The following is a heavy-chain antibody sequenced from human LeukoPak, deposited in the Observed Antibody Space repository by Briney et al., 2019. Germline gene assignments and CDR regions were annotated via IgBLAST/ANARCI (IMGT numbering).Heavy chain of an antibody. Sequence: SVKVSCKASGGTFSSYAISWVRQAPGQGLEWMGRIIPIFGTADYAQKFQGRVTITTDESTSTAYMELSSLRSEDTAVYYCATITMVRGVIGWFDPWGQGTLVTVSS. D-gene: IGHD3-10*01. V-gene: IGHV1-69*05. J-gene: IGHJ5*02. CDR1: GGTFSSYA. CDR3: ATITMVRGVIGWFDP. CDR2: IIPIFGTA.